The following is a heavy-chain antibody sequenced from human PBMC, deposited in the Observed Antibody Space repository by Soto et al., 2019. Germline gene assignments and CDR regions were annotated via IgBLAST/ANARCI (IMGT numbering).Heavy chain of an antibody. CDR1: GGSVSSDKYL. CDR2: IRYGGATSGTT. CDR3: ARHDDHRSPPRGFHI. V-gene: IGHV4-39*01. J-gene: IGHJ3*02. D-gene: IGHD3-10*01. Sequence: QVQLQESGPRLVKPSETLTLKCTVSGGSVSSDKYLWGWIRQPPGKGLEWVASIRYGGATSGTTFYNPSLGGRLTLSLDTSADQVSLRLTSVTATDTAVYYCARHDDHRSPPRGFHIWGQGTLVTVSS.